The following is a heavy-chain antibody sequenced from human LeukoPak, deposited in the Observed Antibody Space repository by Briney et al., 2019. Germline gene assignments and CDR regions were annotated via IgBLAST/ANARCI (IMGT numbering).Heavy chain of an antibody. J-gene: IGHJ4*02. CDR2: MYYIGTT. V-gene: IGHV4-31*03. D-gene: IGHD1-14*01. CDR1: GGSISSGGYY. Sequence: SQTLSLTCTVSGGSISSGGYYWNWIRQHPGKGLEWTAYMYYIGTTYYNPSLKSRVTLSVDTSKNQFSLRLSSVTAADTAVYYCARGFYRNHHDHWGQGTLVTVSS. CDR3: ARGFYRNHHDH.